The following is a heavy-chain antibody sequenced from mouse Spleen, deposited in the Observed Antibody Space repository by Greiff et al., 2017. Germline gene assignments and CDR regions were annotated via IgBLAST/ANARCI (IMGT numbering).Heavy chain of an antibody. CDR1: GYTFTSYW. CDR3: ARSVTRQGY. D-gene: IGHD2-13*01. V-gene: IGHV1-61*01. J-gene: IGHJ3*01. CDR2: IYPCDSDT. Sequence: QVQLKQPGAELVRPGSSVKLSCKASGYTFTSYWMDWVKQRPGQGLEWIGNIYPCDSDTHYNQKFKDKATLTVDKSSSTAYMPLSSLTSEDSAVYYIARSVTRQGYWGQGTPVTVSA.